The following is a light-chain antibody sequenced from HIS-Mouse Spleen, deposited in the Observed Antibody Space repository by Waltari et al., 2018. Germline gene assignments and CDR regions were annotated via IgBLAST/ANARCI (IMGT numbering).Light chain of an antibody. CDR1: SSNIGSNY. CDR3: SSYAGSNNWV. J-gene: IGLJ3*02. Sequence: QSVLTQPPSASGTPGQRVTISCSGSSSNIGSNYVYWYQQHPGKAPKRMIYEVSKRPAGVPDRFSGSKSGNTASLTVSGLQAEDEADYYCSSYAGSNNWVFGGGTKLTVL. V-gene: IGLV2-8*01. CDR2: EVS.